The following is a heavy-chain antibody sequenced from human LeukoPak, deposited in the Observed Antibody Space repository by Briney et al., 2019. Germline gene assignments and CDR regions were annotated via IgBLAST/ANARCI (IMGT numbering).Heavy chain of an antibody. CDR1: GFTFSSYA. CDR3: ARDGVLRYFDWLVGDAFDI. D-gene: IGHD3-9*01. J-gene: IGHJ3*02. V-gene: IGHV3-30*04. CDR2: ISYDGSNK. Sequence: GGSLRLSCAASGFTFSSYAMHWVRQAPGKGLERVAVISYDGSNKYYADSVKGRFTISRDNSKNTLYLQMNSLRAEDTAVYYCARDGVLRYFDWLVGDAFDIWGQGTMVTVSS.